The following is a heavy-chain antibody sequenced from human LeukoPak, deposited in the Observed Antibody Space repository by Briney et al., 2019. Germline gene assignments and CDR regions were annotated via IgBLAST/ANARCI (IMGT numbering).Heavy chain of an antibody. D-gene: IGHD3-10*01. CDR1: GYTFTNYG. Sequence: GASVKVSCKASGYTFTNYGISWVRQAPGQGLEWTGWISAYNGNTHYAQNLQGRVTMTTDTSTSTAYMELKSLRSDDTAVYYCARGGHRRYYYTSGSAFDPWGQGTLVTVSP. CDR2: ISAYNGNT. CDR3: ARGGHRRYYYTSGSAFDP. J-gene: IGHJ5*02. V-gene: IGHV1-18*01.